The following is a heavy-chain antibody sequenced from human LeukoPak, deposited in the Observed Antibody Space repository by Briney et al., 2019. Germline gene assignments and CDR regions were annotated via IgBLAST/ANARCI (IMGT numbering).Heavy chain of an antibody. V-gene: IGHV1-69*02. CDR2: IIPILGIA. CDR3: ARRGGYSSGYYSHAFDI. CDR1: GGTFSSYT. Sequence: SVKVSCKASGGTFSSYTICWVRQAPGQGLEWMGRIIPILGIANYAQKFQGRVTITADKSTSTAYMELSSLRSEDTAVYYCARRGGYSSGYYSHAFDIWGQGTMVTVSS. D-gene: IGHD3-22*01. J-gene: IGHJ3*02.